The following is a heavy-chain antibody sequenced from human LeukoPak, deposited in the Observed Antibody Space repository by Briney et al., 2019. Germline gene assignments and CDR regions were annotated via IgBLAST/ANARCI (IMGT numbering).Heavy chain of an antibody. V-gene: IGHV3-33*01. J-gene: IGHJ3*02. Sequence: GRSLRLSCAASGFTFSSYGMHWVRQAPGKGLEWVAVIWYDGSNKYYADSVKGRFTISRDNSKNTLYLQMNSLRAEDTAVYYCARTTELWDALDIWGQGTMVTVSS. CDR2: IWYDGSNK. D-gene: IGHD3-16*01. CDR3: ARTTELWDALDI. CDR1: GFTFSSYG.